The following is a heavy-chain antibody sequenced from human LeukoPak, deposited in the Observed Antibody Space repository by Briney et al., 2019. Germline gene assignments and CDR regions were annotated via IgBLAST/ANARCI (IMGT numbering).Heavy chain of an antibody. CDR3: ARAPRVDYMDV. Sequence: GGSLRLSCAASGFTFSSYWMSWVRQAPGKGLEWVANIKEDGSEKYYVDSVKGRFTISRDNAKNSLYLQMNSLRAEDTAVYYCARAPRVDYMDVWGKGTTVTVSS. CDR2: IKEDGSEK. J-gene: IGHJ6*03. V-gene: IGHV3-7*01. CDR1: GFTFSSYW. D-gene: IGHD2-15*01.